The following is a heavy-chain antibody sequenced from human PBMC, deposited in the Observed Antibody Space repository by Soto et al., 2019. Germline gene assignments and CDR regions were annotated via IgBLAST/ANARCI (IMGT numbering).Heavy chain of an antibody. CDR3: ARDLGALGFGEPGAYYYGMDV. Sequence: AAVRVSCKACGCTFTSYGIRWVRQAPGQGLEWMGWISAYNGNTDYAQKIQGRVTMTTDTSTSIAYMELRSLRSDDTAVYFCARDLGALGFGEPGAYYYGMDVWRQGNTVTVCS. V-gene: IGHV1-18*01. D-gene: IGHD3-10*01. CDR1: GCTFTSYG. J-gene: IGHJ6*02. CDR2: ISAYNGNT.